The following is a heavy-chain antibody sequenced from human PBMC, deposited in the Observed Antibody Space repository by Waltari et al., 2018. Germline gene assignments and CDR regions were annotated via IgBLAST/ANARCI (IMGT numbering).Heavy chain of an antibody. CDR3: ARPHDILTGLDAFDI. D-gene: IGHD3-9*01. V-gene: IGHV4-38-2*01. Sequence: QVQLQESGPGLVKPSETLSLTCAVSGYSISSGYYWGWIRQPPGKGLEWIGSIYHSGSTYYNPSIKSRVTISVDTSKNQFSLKLSSVTAADTAVYYCARPHDILTGLDAFDIWGQGTMVTVSS. CDR1: GYSISSGYY. CDR2: IYHSGST. J-gene: IGHJ3*02.